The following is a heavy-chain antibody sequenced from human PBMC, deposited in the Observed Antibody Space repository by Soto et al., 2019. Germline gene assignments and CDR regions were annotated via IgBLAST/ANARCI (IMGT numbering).Heavy chain of an antibody. V-gene: IGHV4-34*01. J-gene: IGHJ5*02. CDR3: ARGKIRGVIITFGFDP. Sequence: SETLSLTCAVYGGSFSGYYWSWIRQPPGKGLEWIGEINHSGSTNYNPSLKSRVTISVDTSKNQFSLKLSSVTAADTAVYYCARGKIRGVIITFGFDPWGQGTRVTVSS. CDR1: GGSFSGYY. D-gene: IGHD3-10*01. CDR2: INHSGST.